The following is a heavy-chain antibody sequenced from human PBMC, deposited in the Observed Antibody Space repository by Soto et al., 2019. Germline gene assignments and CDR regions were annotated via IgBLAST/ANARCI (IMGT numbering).Heavy chain of an antibody. CDR1: GFTFSSYA. Sequence: GGSLRLSCAASGFTFSSYAMHWVRQAPGKGLEWVAVISYDGSNKYYADSVKGRFTISRDNSKNTLYLQMNSLRAEDTAVYYCARDVISYDSSGYYPNWGQGTLVTVSS. V-gene: IGHV3-30-3*01. J-gene: IGHJ4*02. CDR3: ARDVISYDSSGYYPN. CDR2: ISYDGSNK. D-gene: IGHD3-22*01.